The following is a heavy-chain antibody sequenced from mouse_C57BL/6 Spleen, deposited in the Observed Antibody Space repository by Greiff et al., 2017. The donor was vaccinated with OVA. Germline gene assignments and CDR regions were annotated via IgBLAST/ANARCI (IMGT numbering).Heavy chain of an antibody. CDR1: GYTFTTYP. CDR3: ARRSSGFYYFDY. D-gene: IGHD3-2*02. CDR2: FHPYNDDT. Sequence: VQLQQSGAELVKPGASVKMSCKASGYTFTTYPIEWMKQNHGKSLEWIGNFHPYNDDTKYNEKFKGKATLTVDKSSSTVYLELSRLTSDDSAVYYCARRSSGFYYFDYWGQGTTLTVSS. J-gene: IGHJ2*01. V-gene: IGHV1-47*01.